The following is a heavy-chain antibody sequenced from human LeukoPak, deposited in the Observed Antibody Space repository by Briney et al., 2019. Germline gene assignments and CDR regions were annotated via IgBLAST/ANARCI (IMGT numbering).Heavy chain of an antibody. CDR1: GFNFNTYS. Sequence: GGSLRLSCAASGFNFNTYSMNWVRQAPGKGLEWVSYITSSGTTMYYADSVKGRFTISRDNAKNSLYLQMNSLRDEDTAVYYCARGCSGGSCYPVDDYWGQGTLVTVSS. V-gene: IGHV3-48*02. D-gene: IGHD2-15*01. CDR2: ITSSGTTM. J-gene: IGHJ4*02. CDR3: ARGCSGGSCYPVDDY.